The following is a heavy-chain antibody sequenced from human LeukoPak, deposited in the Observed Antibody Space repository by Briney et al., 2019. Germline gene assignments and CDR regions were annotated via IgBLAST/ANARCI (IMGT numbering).Heavy chain of an antibody. Sequence: GGSLRLSCVASGFIFSDFWMSWVRQAPGKGLEWVSHITASGTAMFYADSVKGRFTISRDNAKNSLYLQMNSLRDEDTAVYYCASSGSYRFDYWGQGTLVTVSS. CDR2: ITASGTAM. V-gene: IGHV3-48*02. CDR1: GFIFSDFW. CDR3: ASSGSYRFDY. J-gene: IGHJ4*02. D-gene: IGHD1-26*01.